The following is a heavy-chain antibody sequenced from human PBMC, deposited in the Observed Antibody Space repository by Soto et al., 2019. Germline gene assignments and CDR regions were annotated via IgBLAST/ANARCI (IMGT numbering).Heavy chain of an antibody. V-gene: IGHV5-10-1*01. CDR2: IDPSDSYT. D-gene: IGHD2-2*01. CDR1: GYSFTSYW. Sequence: PXESLKISFKGSGYSFTSYWISWVRQIPGKGLEWMGRIDPSDSYTNYSPSFQGHVTISADKSISTAYLQWSSLKASDTAMYYCARQDIVVVPAAPYGMDVWGQGTTVTVSS. J-gene: IGHJ6*02. CDR3: ARQDIVVVPAAPYGMDV.